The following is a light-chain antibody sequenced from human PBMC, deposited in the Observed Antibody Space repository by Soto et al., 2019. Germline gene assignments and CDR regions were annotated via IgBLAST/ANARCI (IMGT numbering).Light chain of an antibody. Sequence: QSALTQPASVSGSPGQSITISCTGTSSDVGGYNYVSWYQQHPGKAPKLIISEVSNRPSGVSNRFSGSKSGNTASLTISGLQAEDEADYYCSSYTSSSNYVFGTGTKLTVL. V-gene: IGLV2-14*01. CDR3: SSYTSSSNYV. CDR1: SSDVGGYNY. J-gene: IGLJ1*01. CDR2: EVS.